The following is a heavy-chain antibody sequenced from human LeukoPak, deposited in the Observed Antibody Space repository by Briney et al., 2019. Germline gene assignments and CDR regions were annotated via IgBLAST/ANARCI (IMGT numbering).Heavy chain of an antibody. CDR3: ALYSSGWNFDY. CDR2: INPNSGCT. V-gene: IGHV1-2*02. D-gene: IGHD6-19*01. CDR1: GYTFTVYH. Sequence: ASVKVSCKASGYTFTVYHLHWVRQAPGQGLEWMGWINPNSGCTVYAQKFQGRVTMTRDTSTNTAYMELRSLRSDDTAVYYCALYSSGWNFDYWGQGTLVTVSS. J-gene: IGHJ4*02.